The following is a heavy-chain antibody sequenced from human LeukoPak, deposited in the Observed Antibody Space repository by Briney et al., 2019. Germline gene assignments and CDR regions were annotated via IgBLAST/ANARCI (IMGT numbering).Heavy chain of an antibody. CDR1: GFTSSNYW. CDR3: ARETNLGV. V-gene: IGHV3-7*05. J-gene: IGHJ6*02. Sequence: PGGSLRLSCAASGFTSSNYWMTWVRQAPGRGLEWVASIKQDGSDKFYVDSVKGRSTISRDNGKNSLHLQMNSLRAEDTAVYYCARETNLGVWGQGTTVTVSS. CDR2: IKQDGSDK. D-gene: IGHD1-14*01.